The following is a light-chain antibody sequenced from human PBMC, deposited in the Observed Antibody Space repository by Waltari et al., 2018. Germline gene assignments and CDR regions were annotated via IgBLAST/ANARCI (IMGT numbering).Light chain of an antibody. V-gene: IGKV3-15*01. CDR1: QSVNSN. CDR2: GAS. J-gene: IGKJ3*01. Sequence: EIVMTQSPATLSVSPGERATLSCRASQSVNSNLAWYQQRPGQAPRLPICGASSRATGIPARFSGSGSGTEFTLTISSLQSEDFAVYYCQQYNNWPPMFTFGPGTKVDI. CDR3: QQYNNWPPMFT.